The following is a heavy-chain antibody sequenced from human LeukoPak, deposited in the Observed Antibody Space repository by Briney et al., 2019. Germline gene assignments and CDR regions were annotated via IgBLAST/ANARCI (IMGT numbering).Heavy chain of an antibody. V-gene: IGHV4-30-2*01. CDR1: GGSISSGGYS. CDR3: ARALGYCSGGSCTRGYNWFDP. J-gene: IGHJ5*02. CDR2: IYHSGST. Sequence: SETLSLTCAVSGGSISSGGYSWSWIRQPPGKGLEWIGYIYHSGSTYYNPSLKSRVTISVDTSMNQFSLKLSFVTTADTAVYYCARALGYCSGGSCTRGYNWFDPWGQGTLVTVPS. D-gene: IGHD2-15*01.